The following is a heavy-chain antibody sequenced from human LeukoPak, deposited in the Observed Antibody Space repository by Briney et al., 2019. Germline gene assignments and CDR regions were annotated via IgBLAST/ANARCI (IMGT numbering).Heavy chain of an antibody. D-gene: IGHD6-19*01. CDR1: GYIFTGYY. J-gene: IGHJ4*02. V-gene: IGHV1-2*02. Sequence: ASVKVSCKASGYIFTGYYIHWVRQAPGQGLEWMGWINPNSGGTNYAQRFQGRVAMTRDTSISTAYMELSRLRSDDTAVYYCAREDSSGWYGLGYWGQGTLVTVSS. CDR3: AREDSSGWYGLGY. CDR2: INPNSGGT.